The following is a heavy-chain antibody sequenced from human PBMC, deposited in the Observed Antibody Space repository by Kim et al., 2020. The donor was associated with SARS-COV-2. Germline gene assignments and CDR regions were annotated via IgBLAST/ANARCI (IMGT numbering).Heavy chain of an antibody. CDR1: GFTFSSYA. Sequence: GGSLRLSCAASGFTFSSYAMSWVRQAPGKGLEWVSAISGSGGSTYYADSVKGRFTISRDNSKNTLYLQMNSLRAEDTAVYYCAKDFGDILTGYYHDAFDIWGQGTMVTVSS. J-gene: IGHJ3*02. D-gene: IGHD3-9*01. CDR3: AKDFGDILTGYYHDAFDI. CDR2: ISGSGGST. V-gene: IGHV3-23*01.